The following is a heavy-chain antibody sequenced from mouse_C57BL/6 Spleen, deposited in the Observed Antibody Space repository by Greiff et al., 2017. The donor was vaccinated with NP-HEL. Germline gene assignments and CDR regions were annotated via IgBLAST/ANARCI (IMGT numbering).Heavy chain of an antibody. CDR3: ARYRGNWYFDV. J-gene: IGHJ1*03. CDR2: IDPSDSYT. V-gene: IGHV1-59*01. Sequence: QVHVKQSGAELVRPGTSVKLSCKASGYTFTSYWMHWVKQRPGQGLEWIGVIDPSDSYTNYNQKFKGKATLTVDTSSSTAYMQLSSLTSEDSAVYYCARYRGNWYFDVWGTGTTVTVSS. CDR1: GYTFTSYW.